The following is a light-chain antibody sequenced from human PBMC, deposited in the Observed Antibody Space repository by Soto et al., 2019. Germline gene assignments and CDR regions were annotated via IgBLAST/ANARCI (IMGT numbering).Light chain of an antibody. J-gene: IGKJ5*01. V-gene: IGKV3-20*01. Sequence: TQSPGTLSLSTGERATLXXRARQSVSSRLAWYQQKPGQAPRLXXYGASSRATGIPDRFSGSGSGTDFTLTISRLEPEDFAVYYCQQYGSSPPITFGQGTRLEIK. CDR2: GAS. CDR1: QSVSSR. CDR3: QQYGSSPPIT.